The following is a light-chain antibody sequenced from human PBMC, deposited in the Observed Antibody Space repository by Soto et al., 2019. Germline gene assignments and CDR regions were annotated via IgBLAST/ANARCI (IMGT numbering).Light chain of an antibody. CDR3: QQYYSTPLT. V-gene: IGKV4-1*01. Sequence: DIVMTQSPDSLAVSLGERATINCKSSQSVLYSSNNKNYLAWYQQKPGQPPKLLIYWASTRESGVSDRFSGSGSGTDFTHTISSLQAEDVAVHYCQQYYSTPLTFGQGTKVEIK. CDR2: WAS. J-gene: IGKJ1*01. CDR1: QSVLYSSNNKNY.